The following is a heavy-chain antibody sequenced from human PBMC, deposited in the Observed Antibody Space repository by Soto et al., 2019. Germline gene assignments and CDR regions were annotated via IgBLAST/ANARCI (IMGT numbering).Heavy chain of an antibody. CDR3: AKAGDWNYVFDF. J-gene: IGHJ4*02. D-gene: IGHD1-7*01. CDR2: VDADGSST. V-gene: IGHV3-74*01. CDR1: GFSFTHYR. Sequence: GGSLRLSCAASGFSFTHYRIHWVRQVPGKGLEWVCRVDADGSSTNYAGFAKGRFTISRDNSKNTAYLEMNNLRVDDTALYYCAKAGDWNYVFDFWGQGTSVTVSS.